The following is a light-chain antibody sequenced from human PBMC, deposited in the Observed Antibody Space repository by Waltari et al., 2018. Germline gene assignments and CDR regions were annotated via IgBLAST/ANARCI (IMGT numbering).Light chain of an antibody. CDR2: DVS. Sequence: QSALTQPASVSGSPGQSITISCTGTSSDVGAYNYVSWYQQHPGKAPKLMIFDVSKRPSGVSNRFSGSKAGNTASLTISVLQAEDEADYYCSSYISSSTLELFGGGTSLTVL. V-gene: IGLV2-14*03. J-gene: IGLJ2*01. CDR1: SSDVGAYNY. CDR3: SSYISSSTLEL.